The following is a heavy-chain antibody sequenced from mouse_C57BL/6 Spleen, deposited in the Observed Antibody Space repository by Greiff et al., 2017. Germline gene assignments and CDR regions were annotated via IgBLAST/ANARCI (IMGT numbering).Heavy chain of an antibody. CDR3: LRVRDYGSIYYAMDY. Sequence: EAGGGLVQPKGSLKLSCAASGFTFNTYAMHWVRQAPGKGLEWVARIRSKSSNYATYYADSVKDRFTISRYDSQSMLYLQMNNLKTEDTAMYYCLRVRDYGSIYYAMDYGGQGTSVTVSS. CDR1: GFTFNTYA. J-gene: IGHJ4*01. V-gene: IGHV10-3*01. CDR2: IRSKSSNYAT. D-gene: IGHD1-1*01.